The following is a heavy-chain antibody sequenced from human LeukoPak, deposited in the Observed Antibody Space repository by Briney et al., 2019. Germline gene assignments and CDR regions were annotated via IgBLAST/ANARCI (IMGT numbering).Heavy chain of an antibody. CDR3: AIDEPNYAPYDFDY. Sequence: GGSLRLSCAASRFTFSNAWMNWVRQAPGKGLEWVGRIKSKADGETTDYTAPVKGRFTISRDDSNNMVYLQMNSLKIEDTAVYYCAIDEPNYAPYDFDYWGQGTLVTVSS. CDR2: IKSKADGETT. V-gene: IGHV3-15*01. D-gene: IGHD4/OR15-4a*01. J-gene: IGHJ4*02. CDR1: RFTFSNAW.